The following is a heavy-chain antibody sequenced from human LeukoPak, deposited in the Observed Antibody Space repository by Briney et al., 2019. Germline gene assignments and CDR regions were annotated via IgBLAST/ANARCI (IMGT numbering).Heavy chain of an antibody. V-gene: IGHV4-59*08. J-gene: IGHJ4*02. D-gene: IGHD3-10*01. CDR2: IYHSGST. CDR1: GGSISTYY. Sequence: PSETLSLTCTLSGGSISTYYWSWIRQPPGKGLEWIGYIYHSGSTNYNPSLKSRVTISVDTSKNQFSLKLSSVTAADTAVYYCARHVTYYYGSGSYYRGRFKYYFDYWGQGTLVTVSS. CDR3: ARHVTYYYGSGSYYRGRFKYYFDY.